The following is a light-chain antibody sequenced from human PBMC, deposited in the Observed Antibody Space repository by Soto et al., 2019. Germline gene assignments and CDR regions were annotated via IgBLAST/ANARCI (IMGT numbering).Light chain of an antibody. V-gene: IGKV3-11*01. CDR3: QQRSQWPLT. CDR1: QSVGTS. Sequence: EIVLTQSPATLSLSPGQRATLSCRASQSVGTSLEWFQQKPGQAHSLLIVDTFNRATGIPARFSGSGSGTDFTLTISNLEPDDFAVYSCQQRSQWPLTFGGGTKVEIK. CDR2: DTF. J-gene: IGKJ4*02.